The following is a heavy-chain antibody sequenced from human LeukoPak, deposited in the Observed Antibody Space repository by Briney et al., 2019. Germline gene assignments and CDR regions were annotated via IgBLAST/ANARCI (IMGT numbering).Heavy chain of an antibody. CDR1: RDSTSITNW. V-gene: IGHV4-4*02. CDR3: RRQGGPYRLRVY. CDR2: VNLQGST. J-gene: IGHJ4*02. Sequence: SGTLSLTCGLPRDSTSITNWWTWVRQPPGKGLEWIGEVNLQGSTNYNPSLKSRVAISVDKSENHISLKLTSVTAADTAEYYCRRQGGPYRLRVYGGQGTLVTVAS.